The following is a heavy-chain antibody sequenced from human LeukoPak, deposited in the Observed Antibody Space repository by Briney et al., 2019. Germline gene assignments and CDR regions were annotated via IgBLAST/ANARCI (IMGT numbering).Heavy chain of an antibody. Sequence: PGGSLRLSCAASGFTFSIYTMTWVRQAPGKGLEWVAYISSTSVSKDYADSVKGRLSISRDNAKNSLYLQINSLRAEDTAVYYCARRQLGPRLWDAFDVWGQGTVVTVSS. CDR1: GFTFSIYT. J-gene: IGHJ3*01. D-gene: IGHD7-27*01. CDR2: ISSTSVSK. V-gene: IGHV3-48*04. CDR3: ARRQLGPRLWDAFDV.